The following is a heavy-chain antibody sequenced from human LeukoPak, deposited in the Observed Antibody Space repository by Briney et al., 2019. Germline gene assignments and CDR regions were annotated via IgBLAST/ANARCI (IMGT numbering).Heavy chain of an antibody. V-gene: IGHV3-66*01. CDR2: IYTSGST. J-gene: IGHJ4*02. D-gene: IGHD6-19*01. CDR1: GLTVSSNY. Sequence: PGGSLRLCCAASGLTVSSNYMSWVRQAPGKGLEWVSIIYTSGSTYYADSVKGRFTISRDNSNNTLYLQMNSLRAEDTAVYYCARDWTYSSGPFDYWGQGTLVTVSS. CDR3: ARDWTYSSGPFDY.